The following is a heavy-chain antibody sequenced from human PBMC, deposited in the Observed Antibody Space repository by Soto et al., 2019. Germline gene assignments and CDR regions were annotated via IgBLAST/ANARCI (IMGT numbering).Heavy chain of an antibody. Sequence: PGGSLRLSXAASGFTFSNAWMSWVSQAPGKGLEWVGRIKSKTDGGTTDYAAPVKGRFTISRDDSKNTLYLQMNSLKTEHTAVYYCTSTYYVTLDYWGQGTLVTVSS. V-gene: IGHV3-15*01. CDR2: IKSKTDGGTT. J-gene: IGHJ4*02. CDR1: GFTFSNAW. CDR3: TSTYYVTLDY. D-gene: IGHD3-3*01.